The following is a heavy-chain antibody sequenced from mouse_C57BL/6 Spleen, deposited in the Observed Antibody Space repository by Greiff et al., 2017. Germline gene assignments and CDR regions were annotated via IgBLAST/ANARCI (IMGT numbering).Heavy chain of an antibody. J-gene: IGHJ2*01. Sequence: EVMLVESGGGLVKPGGSLKLSCAASGFTFSSYAMSWVRQTPETRLEWVATISDGGSYTYYPDNVKGRFTISRDNAKNNLYLQMSHLKSEDTAMYYWARDRRDSYYGDYGGQGTTLTVSS. CDR1: GFTFSSYA. CDR3: ARDRRDSYYGDY. V-gene: IGHV5-4*01. CDR2: ISDGGSYT.